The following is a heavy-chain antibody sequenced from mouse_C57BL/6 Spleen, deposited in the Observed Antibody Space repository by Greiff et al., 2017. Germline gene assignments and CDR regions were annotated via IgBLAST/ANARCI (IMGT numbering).Heavy chain of an antibody. D-gene: IGHD1-1*01. Sequence: DVQLVESGGGLVRPGGSLKLSCAASGFTFSDYGMHWVRQAPEKGLEWVAYISSGSSTIYYADTVKGRFTISRDNAKNTPFLQMTSLRSEETAMYYCARRDYYGSSYWYFDVWGTGTTGTVSS. V-gene: IGHV5-17*01. CDR2: ISSGSSTI. J-gene: IGHJ1*03. CDR3: ARRDYYGSSYWYFDV. CDR1: GFTFSDYG.